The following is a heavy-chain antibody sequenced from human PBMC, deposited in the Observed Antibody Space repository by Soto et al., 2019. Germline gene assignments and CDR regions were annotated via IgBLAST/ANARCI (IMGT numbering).Heavy chain of an antibody. CDR2: TYYRSKWYN. D-gene: IGHD1-7*01. CDR3: ARDPELELPYYYYYMDV. V-gene: IGHV6-1*01. Sequence: PSQTLSLTCAISGDSVSSNSAAWNWIRQSPSRGLEWLGRTYYRSKWYNDYAVSVKSRITINPDTSKNQFSLRLNSVTPEDTAVYYCARDPELELPYYYYYMDVWGKGTTVTVSS. J-gene: IGHJ6*03. CDR1: GDSVSSNSAA.